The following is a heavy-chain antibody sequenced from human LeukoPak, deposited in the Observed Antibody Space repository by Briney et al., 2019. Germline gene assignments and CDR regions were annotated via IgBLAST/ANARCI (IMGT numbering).Heavy chain of an antibody. V-gene: IGHV4-59*11. Sequence: SETLSLTCTVSGGSTSSHYWTWLRQPPGKGLDWIAFIYYSGSTNYNPSLKSRVTISGDTSNNQFSLKLSSVTAADTAVYYCARIKRSGSYYNGFSYNMDVWGKGTTVTVSS. D-gene: IGHD3-10*01. J-gene: IGHJ6*03. CDR3: ARIKRSGSYYNGFSYNMDV. CDR1: GGSTSSHY. CDR2: IYYSGST.